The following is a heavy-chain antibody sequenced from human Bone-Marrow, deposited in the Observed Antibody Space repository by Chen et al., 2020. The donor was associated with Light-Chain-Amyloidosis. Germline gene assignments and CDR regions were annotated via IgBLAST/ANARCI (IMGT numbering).Heavy chain of an antibody. CDR3: AKDVDRRLGYYYYMDV. CDR1: GFTFSSYG. D-gene: IGHD6-19*01. CDR2: IRYDGSNK. V-gene: IGHV3-30*02. J-gene: IGHJ6*03. Sequence: VQLVESGGGLVQPGGSLRRSCAASGFTFSSYGLHWVRQAPGKGLEWVAFIRYDGSNKYYADSVKGRFTISRDNSKNTLYLQMNSLRAEDTAVYYCAKDVDRRLGYYYYMDVWGKGTTVTVSS.